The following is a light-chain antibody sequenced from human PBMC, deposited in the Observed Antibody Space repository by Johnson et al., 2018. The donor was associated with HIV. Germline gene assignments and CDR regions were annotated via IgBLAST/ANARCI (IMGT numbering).Light chain of an antibody. CDR1: SSNIGNNF. CDR2: DNH. V-gene: IGLV1-51*01. J-gene: IGLJ1*01. CDR3: GTWDSSLSTHV. Sequence: QPVLTQPPSVSAAPGQKVTISCSGSSSNIGNNFVSWYQQVPGTAPKLLIYDNHRRPSGIPDRFSGSKSGTSATLGITGLQTGDEADYYCGTWDSSLSTHVFGTGTKVTVL.